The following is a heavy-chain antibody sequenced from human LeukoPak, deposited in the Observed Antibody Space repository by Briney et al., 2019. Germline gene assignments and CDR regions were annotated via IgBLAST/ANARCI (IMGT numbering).Heavy chain of an antibody. CDR1: GLTFDDYP. V-gene: IGHV3-9*01. Sequence: GRSLRLSCPASGLTFDDYPCPGSGKAPGKGLEWVSGISWNSGSIGYADSVKGRFTISRDNAKNSLHLQMNSLRAEDTALYYCATSQGVTTDFDYWGQGTLVTVSS. J-gene: IGHJ4*02. D-gene: IGHD4-17*01. CDR3: ATSQGVTTDFDY. CDR2: ISWNSGSI.